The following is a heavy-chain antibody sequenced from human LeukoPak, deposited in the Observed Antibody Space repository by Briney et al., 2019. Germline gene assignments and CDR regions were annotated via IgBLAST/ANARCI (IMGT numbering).Heavy chain of an antibody. J-gene: IGHJ4*02. CDR1: GGSLSSYD. V-gene: IGHV4-59*01. CDR2: IYYSGST. CDR3: ARARGLRFLEWLLYDY. D-gene: IGHD3-3*01. Sequence: SETLSLTCTVSGGSLSSYDWSWIRQPPGKGLEWIGYIYYSGSTNYNPSRKSRVTISVDTSKNQFSLKLSSVTAADPAVYYCARARGLRFLEWLLYDYWGQGTLVTVSS.